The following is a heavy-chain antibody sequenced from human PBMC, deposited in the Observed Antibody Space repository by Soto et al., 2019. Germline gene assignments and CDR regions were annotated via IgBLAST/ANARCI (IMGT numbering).Heavy chain of an antibody. Sequence: GGSLRLSCAASGFTVSSNYMSWVRQAPGKGLEWVSVIYSGGSTYYADSVKGRFTISRDNSKNTLYLQMNSLRAEDTAVYYCARVGRYCSGGSCYVYYYGMDVWGQGTTVTVSS. CDR3: ARVGRYCSGGSCYVYYYGMDV. CDR2: IYSGGST. D-gene: IGHD2-15*01. J-gene: IGHJ6*02. V-gene: IGHV3-53*01. CDR1: GFTVSSNY.